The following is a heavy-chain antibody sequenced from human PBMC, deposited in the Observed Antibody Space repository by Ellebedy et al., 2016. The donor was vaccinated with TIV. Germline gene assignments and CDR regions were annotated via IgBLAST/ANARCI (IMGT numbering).Heavy chain of an antibody. D-gene: IGHD6-19*01. J-gene: IGHJ4*02. CDR3: ARYRSGPPGPPLAY. CDR2: IYYTGTT. CDR1: GYSIRSGYY. V-gene: IGHV4-38-2*02. Sequence: SETLSLXXTVSGYSIRSGYYWSWIRQPPGKGLEWLGFIYYTGTTVYNPSLNSRVTISVDTSKNQFSLKLTSVTAADTAVYYCARYRSGPPGPPLAYWGQGILVTVSS.